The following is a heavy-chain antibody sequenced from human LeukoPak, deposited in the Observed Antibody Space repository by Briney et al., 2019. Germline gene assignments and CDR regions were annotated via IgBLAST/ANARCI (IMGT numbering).Heavy chain of an antibody. J-gene: IGHJ4*02. Sequence: PGGSLRLSCAASGFTFSDYYMSWIRQAPGKGLELVSYISPSGSIIYYADSVKGRFTISRDNAKNSLYLQTNTLRAEDTALYYCARGPQQLGLDYWGQGTLVTVSS. CDR1: GFTFSDYY. V-gene: IGHV3-11*01. CDR2: ISPSGSII. D-gene: IGHD6-6*01. CDR3: ARGPQQLGLDY.